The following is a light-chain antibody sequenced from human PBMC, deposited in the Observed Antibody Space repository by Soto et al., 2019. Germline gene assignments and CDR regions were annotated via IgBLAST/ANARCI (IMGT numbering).Light chain of an antibody. CDR2: DTN. J-gene: IGLJ1*01. CDR3: LVIYTGVGEV. CDR1: TGAVTSGHY. V-gene: IGLV7-46*01. Sequence: QALVTQEPSLTVSPGGTVTLTCGSSTGAVTSGHYPHWFQQKPGQAPRTLIYDTNIRHSWTPARFSGSLLGGKAALTLSGAQPEDEADYYCLVIYTGVGEVFGAGTKVTVL.